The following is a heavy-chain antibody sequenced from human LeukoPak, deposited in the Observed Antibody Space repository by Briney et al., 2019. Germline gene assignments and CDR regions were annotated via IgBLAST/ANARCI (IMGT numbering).Heavy chain of an antibody. CDR1: GGSISSYY. J-gene: IGHJ4*02. Sequence: SETLSLTCTVSGGSISSYYWSWVRQPPGKGLEWIGYIYYSGSTNYNPSLKSRVTVSLDKSKNHLSLNLTSVTAADTAVYYCSRENGAFSPFGYWGQGTLVTVPS. CDR3: SRENGAFSPFGY. D-gene: IGHD2-8*01. CDR2: IYYSGST. V-gene: IGHV4-59*12.